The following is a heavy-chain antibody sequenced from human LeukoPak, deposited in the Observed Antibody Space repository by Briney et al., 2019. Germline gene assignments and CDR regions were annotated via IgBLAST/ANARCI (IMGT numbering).Heavy chain of an antibody. CDR1: GYTFTSYA. CDR2: IIPIFGTA. D-gene: IGHD6-6*01. J-gene: IGHJ6*03. CDR3: ASIAARSNGYYYYYMDV. Sequence: SVKVSCKASGYTFTSYAISWVRQAPGQGLEWMGGIIPIFGTANYAQKFQGRVTITTDESTSTAYMELSSLRSEDTAVYYCASIAARSNGYYYYYMDVWGKGTTVTVSS. V-gene: IGHV1-69*05.